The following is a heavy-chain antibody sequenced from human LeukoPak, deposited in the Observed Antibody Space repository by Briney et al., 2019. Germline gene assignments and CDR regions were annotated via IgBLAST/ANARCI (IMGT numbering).Heavy chain of an antibody. V-gene: IGHV1-69*13. J-gene: IGHJ5*02. CDR1: GGTFSSCA. CDR3: ARERGYCSSTSCYEVDWFDP. CDR2: IIPIFGTA. D-gene: IGHD2-2*01. Sequence: SVKVSCKASGGTFSSCAISWVRQAPGQGLEWMGGIIPIFGTANYAQKFQGRVTITADESTSTAYRELSSLRSEDTAVYYCARERGYCSSTSCYEVDWFDPWGQGTLVTVSS.